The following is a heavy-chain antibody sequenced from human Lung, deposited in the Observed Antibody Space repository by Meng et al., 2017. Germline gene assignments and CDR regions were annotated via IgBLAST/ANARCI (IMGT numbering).Heavy chain of an antibody. V-gene: IGHV1-2*06. CDR1: GYTFPDYW. J-gene: IGHJ4*02. D-gene: IGHD6-13*01. Sequence: VRLVQFGAEVKKPGASVKVSCKASGYTFPDYWLHWVRRAPGQGLEWMGRINPKSGDTHYAQRFQGRVTMTGDTSISTAYMELSGLRSDDTAMYYCARDEDISAAGKLFGDYWGQGTLVTVSS. CDR3: ARDEDISAAGKLFGDY. CDR2: INPKSGDT.